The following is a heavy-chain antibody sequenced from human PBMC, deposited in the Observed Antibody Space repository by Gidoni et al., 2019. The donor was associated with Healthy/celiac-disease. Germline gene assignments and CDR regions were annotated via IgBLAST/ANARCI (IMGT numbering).Heavy chain of an antibody. CDR1: GFTFSSYG. D-gene: IGHD4-4*01. Sequence: QVQLVESGGGVVQPGRSLRLSCAASGFTFSSYGMHWVRQAPGKGLEWVAVIWYDGSNKYYADSVKGRFTISRDNSKNTLYLQMNSLRAEDTAVYYCARVSNSNGGMDVWGQGTTVTVSS. J-gene: IGHJ6*02. CDR2: IWYDGSNK. V-gene: IGHV3-33*01. CDR3: ARVSNSNGGMDV.